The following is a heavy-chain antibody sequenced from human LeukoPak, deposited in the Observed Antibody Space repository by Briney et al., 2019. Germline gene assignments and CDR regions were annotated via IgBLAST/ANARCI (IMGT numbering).Heavy chain of an antibody. Sequence: SETLSLTCAVSGDFFTTSHWWSWVRQPPGKGLEWIGEISEGGMTNYNPSLQSRVTMSLDKSKSQFSLKLTSVTAADTATYFCARVIPHGWRQNDFWGQGMLVTISS. V-gene: IGHV4-4*02. CDR2: ISEGGMT. CDR3: ARVIPHGWRQNDF. D-gene: IGHD3-3*01. J-gene: IGHJ4*02. CDR1: GDFFTTSHW.